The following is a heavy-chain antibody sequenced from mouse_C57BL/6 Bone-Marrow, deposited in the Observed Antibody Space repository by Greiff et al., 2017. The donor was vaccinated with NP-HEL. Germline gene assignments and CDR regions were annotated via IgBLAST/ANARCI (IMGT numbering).Heavy chain of an antibody. CDR3: ARGITTVVATPWWFDV. D-gene: IGHD1-1*01. Sequence: QVQLQQPGTELVKPGASVKLSCKASGYTFPSYWMHWVKQRPGQGLEWIGNINPSNGGTNYNEKFKSKATLTVDKSSSTAYMQLSSLTSEDSAVYYCARGITTVVATPWWFDVWGTGTTVTVSS. J-gene: IGHJ1*03. V-gene: IGHV1-53*01. CDR1: GYTFPSYW. CDR2: INPSNGGT.